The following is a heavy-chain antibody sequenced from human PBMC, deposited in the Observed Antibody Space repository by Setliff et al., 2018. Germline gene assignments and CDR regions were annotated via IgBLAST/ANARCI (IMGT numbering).Heavy chain of an antibody. J-gene: IGHJ4*02. CDR1: GFSLSTSGMC. V-gene: IGHV2-70*11. Sequence: SGPTLVNPTQTLTLTCTFSGFSLSTSGMCVSWIRQPPGKALEWLARIDWDDDKYYSTSLKIRLTISKDTSKNQVVLTMTNMDPVDTATYYCARGSSWYGSFDYWGQGTLVTVSS. D-gene: IGHD6-13*01. CDR2: IDWDDDK. CDR3: ARGSSWYGSFDY.